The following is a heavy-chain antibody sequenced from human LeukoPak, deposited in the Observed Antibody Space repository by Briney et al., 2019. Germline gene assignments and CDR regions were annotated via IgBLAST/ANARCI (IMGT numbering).Heavy chain of an antibody. V-gene: IGHV4-59*01. J-gene: IGHJ4*01. CDR1: GGSITSYY. D-gene: IGHD1-26*01. CDR2: IYYSGST. Sequence: SETLSLTCTVSGGSITSYYWSWIRQPPGKGLEWIGYIYYSGSTNYSPSLKSRVTISVDTSKNQFSLQLTSVTAADTAVYYCARSGSTAHDYWGQGTMVTVSS. CDR3: ARSGSTAHDY.